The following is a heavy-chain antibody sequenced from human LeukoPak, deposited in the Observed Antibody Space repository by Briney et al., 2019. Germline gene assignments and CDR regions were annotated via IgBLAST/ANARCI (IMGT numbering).Heavy chain of an antibody. V-gene: IGHV3-48*03. CDR1: GFTFDNYG. CDR3: ARVLRCSGGSCYSGGAFDI. J-gene: IGHJ3*02. D-gene: IGHD2-15*01. Sequence: GGSLRLSCAASGFTFDNYGMSWVRQAPGKGLEWVSYISSSGSTIYYADSVKGRFTISRDNARNSLYLQMNSLRAEGTAVYYCARVLRCSGGSCYSGGAFDIWGQGTMVTVSS. CDR2: ISSSGSTI.